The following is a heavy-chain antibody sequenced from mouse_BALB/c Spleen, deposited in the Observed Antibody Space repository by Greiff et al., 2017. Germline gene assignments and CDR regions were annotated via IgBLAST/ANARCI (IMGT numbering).Heavy chain of an antibody. V-gene: IGHV5-6-5*01. CDR3: ARDRDYYGSSPYWYFDV. Sequence: EVKLVESGGGLVKPGGSLKLSCAASGFTFSSYAMSWVRQTPEKRLEWVASISSGGSTYYPDSVKGRFTISRDNARNILYLQMSSLRSEDTAMYYCARDRDYYGSSPYWYFDVWGAGTTVTVSS. D-gene: IGHD1-1*01. CDR2: ISSGGST. CDR1: GFTFSSYA. J-gene: IGHJ1*01.